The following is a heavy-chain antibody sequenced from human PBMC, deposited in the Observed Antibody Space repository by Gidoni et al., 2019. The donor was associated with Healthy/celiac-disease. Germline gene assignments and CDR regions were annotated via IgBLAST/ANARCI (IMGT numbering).Heavy chain of an antibody. V-gene: IGHV3-13*05. J-gene: IGHJ6*02. CDR3: ARGKQHYDFWSGYTYYYGMDV. CDR1: GFTFSSYD. Sequence: EVQLVESGGGLVQPGGSLRLSCAASGFTFSSYDMHWVRQATGKGLEWVSAIGTAGDPYYPGSVKGRFTISRENAKNSLYLQMNSLRAGDTAVYYCARGKQHYDFWSGYTYYYGMDVWGQGTTVTVSS. D-gene: IGHD3-3*01. CDR2: IGTAGDP.